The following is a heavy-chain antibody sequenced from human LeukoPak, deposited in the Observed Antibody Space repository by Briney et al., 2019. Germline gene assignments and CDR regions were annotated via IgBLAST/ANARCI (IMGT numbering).Heavy chain of an antibody. D-gene: IGHD5-12*01. Sequence: GGSLRLSCAASGFTFSSYGMHWVRQAPGKGLEWVAVISYDGSNKYYADSVKGRFTISRDNSKNTLYLQMNSLRAEDTAVYYCARVTRGSGYAFDIWGQGTMVTVSS. J-gene: IGHJ3*02. CDR2: ISYDGSNK. CDR1: GFTFSSYG. V-gene: IGHV3-30*03. CDR3: ARVTRGSGYAFDI.